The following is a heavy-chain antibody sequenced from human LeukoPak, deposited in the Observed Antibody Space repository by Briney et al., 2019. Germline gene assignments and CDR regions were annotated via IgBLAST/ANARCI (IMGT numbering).Heavy chain of an antibody. D-gene: IGHD3-16*01. CDR3: ARVAGSYAAPDY. V-gene: IGHV3-74*01. J-gene: IGHJ4*02. CDR2: INSDGSST. CDR1: GFTFSSYW. Sequence: GGSLRLSCAASGFTFSSYWMHWVRQAPGEGLVWVSRINSDGSSTSYADSVKGRFTISRDNAKNTLYLQMNSLRAEDTAVYYCARVAGSYAAPDYWGQGTLVTVSS.